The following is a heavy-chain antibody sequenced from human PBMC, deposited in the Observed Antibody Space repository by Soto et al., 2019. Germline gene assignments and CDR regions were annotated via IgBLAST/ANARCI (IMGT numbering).Heavy chain of an antibody. J-gene: IGHJ5*02. Sequence: EVQLLESGGGLVQPGGSLRLSCAASGFTFSSYAMSWVRQAPGKGLEWVSAISGSGGSTYYADSVKGRFTISRDNPKNTLYLQMNSLTAEYTAVYYCANVPLLVNWFGPWGQVTLVTVA. D-gene: IGHD2-15*01. CDR1: GFTFSSYA. CDR3: ANVPLLVNWFGP. CDR2: ISGSGGST. V-gene: IGHV3-23*01.